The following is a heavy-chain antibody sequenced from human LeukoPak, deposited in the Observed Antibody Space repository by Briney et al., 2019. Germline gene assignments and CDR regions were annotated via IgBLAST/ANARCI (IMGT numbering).Heavy chain of an antibody. D-gene: IGHD2-15*01. CDR3: ASYCSGGSCYHTNY. CDR2: IIPIFGTA. J-gene: IGHJ4*02. CDR1: GGTFSSYA. V-gene: IGHV1-69*05. Sequence: SVKVSCKASGGTFSSYAISWVRQAPGQGLEWMGRIIPIFGTANYAQKFQGRVTITTDESTSTAYMELSSLRSEDTAVYYCASYCSGGSCYHTNYWGQGTLVTVSS.